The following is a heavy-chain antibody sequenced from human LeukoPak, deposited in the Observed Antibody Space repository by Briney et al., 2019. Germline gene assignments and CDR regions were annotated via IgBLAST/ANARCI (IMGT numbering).Heavy chain of an antibody. CDR3: AKITMVRGVNQPIDY. J-gene: IGHJ4*02. D-gene: IGHD3-10*01. V-gene: IGHV3-23*01. CDR1: GFTFSSYA. Sequence: GSLRLSCAASGFTFSSYAMSWVRQAPGKGLEWVSAFSGSGGSTYYADSVKGRFTISRDNSKNTLYLQMNSLRAEDTAVYYCAKITMVRGVNQPIDYWGQGTLVTVSS. CDR2: FSGSGGST.